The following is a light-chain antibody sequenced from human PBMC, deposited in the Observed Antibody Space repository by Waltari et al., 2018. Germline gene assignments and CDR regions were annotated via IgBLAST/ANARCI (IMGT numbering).Light chain of an antibody. CDR2: WAS. J-gene: IGKJ1*01. CDR3: HQYSTTPWT. Sequence: DIVMTQSPDSLAVSLGERATINCKSSQSVLYSVNNKNYLAWYQQKPGQPPKLLIYWASARESGVPYRCSGSGSGTDFTLNITSLQAEDVAVYYCHQYSTTPWTFGQGTKVEI. CDR1: QSVLYSVNNKNY. V-gene: IGKV4-1*01.